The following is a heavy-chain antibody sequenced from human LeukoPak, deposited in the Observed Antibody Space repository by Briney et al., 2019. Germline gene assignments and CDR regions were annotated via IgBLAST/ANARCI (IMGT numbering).Heavy chain of an antibody. D-gene: IGHD1-26*01. CDR1: GGSISSYY. CDR2: IYTSGST. V-gene: IGHV4-4*09. J-gene: IGHJ6*03. CDR3: ARRLVGATRSYYYYYMDV. Sequence: SETLSLTCTVSGGSISSYYWSWIRQPPGKGLEWIGYIYTSGSTNYNPSLKSRVTISVDTPKNQFSLKLSSVTAADTAVYYCARRLVGATRSYYYYYMDVWGKGTTVTVSS.